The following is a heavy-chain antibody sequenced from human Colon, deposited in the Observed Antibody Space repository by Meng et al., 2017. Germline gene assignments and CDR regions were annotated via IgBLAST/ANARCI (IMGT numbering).Heavy chain of an antibody. Sequence: SETLSLTCAVYGGSFSGYYWSWFRQPPGKGLEWIGEINHSGSTNYNPSLKSRVTISVDTSKNQFSLKLSSVTAADTAVYYCARLFEVVHYYYYYGMDVWGQGTTVTVSS. CDR3: ARLFEVVHYYYYYGMDV. CDR2: INHSGST. D-gene: IGHD3-3*01. CDR1: GGSFSGYY. J-gene: IGHJ6*02. V-gene: IGHV4-34*01.